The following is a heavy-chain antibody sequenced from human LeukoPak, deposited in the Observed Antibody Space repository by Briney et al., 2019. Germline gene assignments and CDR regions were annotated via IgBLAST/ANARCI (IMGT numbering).Heavy chain of an antibody. CDR2: ISGYNGNT. V-gene: IGHV1-18*01. J-gene: IGHJ4*02. CDR1: GYTFTSYG. Sequence: ASVKVSCKASGYTFTSYGISWVRQAPGQGLEWMGWISGYNGNTNYAQKFQGRITMTTETSTSTAYMELRSLRSDDTAVYYCARSDISIVRGAMVWGQGTLVIVSS. CDR3: ARSDISIVRGAMV. D-gene: IGHD3-10*01.